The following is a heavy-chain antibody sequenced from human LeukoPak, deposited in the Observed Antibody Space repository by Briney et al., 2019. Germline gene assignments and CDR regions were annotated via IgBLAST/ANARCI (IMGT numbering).Heavy chain of an antibody. V-gene: IGHV3-30-3*01. CDR1: GFTFSSYA. CDR3: ARRDSGGYCFDY. D-gene: IGHD3-22*01. CDR2: ISYDGSNK. Sequence: QPGGSLRLSCAASGFTFSSYAMHWVRQAPGKGLEWVAVISYDGSNKYYADSVKGRFTISRDNSKNTLYLQMNSLRAEDTAVYYCARRDSGGYCFDYWGQGTLVTVSS. J-gene: IGHJ4*02.